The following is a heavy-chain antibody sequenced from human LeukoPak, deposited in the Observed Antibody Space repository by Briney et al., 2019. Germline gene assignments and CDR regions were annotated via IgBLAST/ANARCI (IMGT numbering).Heavy chain of an antibody. CDR3: ARAMSTFGGVRNYFDS. CDR2: VSISSGTI. D-gene: IGHD3-16*01. CDR1: GFTFSGHN. Sequence: GGSLRLSCAASGFTFSGHNMNWVRQAPGKGLEWIAFVSISSGTIYYADSVNGRFRISRDNAKSSLDLEMNSLRAEDTAVYYCARAMSTFGGVRNYFDSWGQGTLVTVSS. V-gene: IGHV3-48*04. J-gene: IGHJ4*02.